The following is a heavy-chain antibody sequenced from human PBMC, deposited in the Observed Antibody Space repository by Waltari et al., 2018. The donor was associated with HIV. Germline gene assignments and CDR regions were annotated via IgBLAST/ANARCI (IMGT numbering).Heavy chain of an antibody. CDR1: GFTFSSYS. J-gene: IGHJ4*02. V-gene: IGHV3-21*01. CDR2: ISSSSSYI. CDR3: ARLSSSWYFDY. Sequence: EVQLVESGGGLVKPGGSLRLSCAASGFTFSSYSMNWVRQAPGKGLEWVSSISSSSSYIYYADSVKGRFTISRDNAKNSLYLQMNSLRAEDTAVYYCARLSSSWYFDYWGQGTLVTVSS. D-gene: IGHD6-13*01.